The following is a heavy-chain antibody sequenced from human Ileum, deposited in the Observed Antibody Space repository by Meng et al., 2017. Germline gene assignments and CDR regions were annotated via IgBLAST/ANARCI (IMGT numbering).Heavy chain of an antibody. V-gene: IGHV4-4*02. J-gene: IGHJ4*02. D-gene: IGHD4-23*01. CDR2: ISHSGSA. CDR3: ARHGGYSQDF. CDR1: IGSISSNTY. Sequence: PALLRPSGTLPPPCAVSIGSISSNTYWSWVRQPPGKGLEWIGQISHSGSAYYNPSLKSRVTMSVDKSKSQFSLMLTSVTAADTAIYYCARHGGYSQDFWGQGTLVTVSS.